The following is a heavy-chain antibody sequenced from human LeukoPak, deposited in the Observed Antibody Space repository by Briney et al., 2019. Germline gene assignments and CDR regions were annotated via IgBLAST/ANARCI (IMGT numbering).Heavy chain of an antibody. CDR2: INPSGGST. V-gene: IGHV1-46*01. CDR1: GYTFTSYY. CDR3: ARDPFWSGVNNWFDP. Sequence: GASVRVSCKASGYTFTSYYMHWVRQAPGQGLEWMGIINPSGGSTSYAQKFQGRVTMTTDTSTSTAYMELRSLRSDDTAAYYCARDPFWSGVNNWFDPWGQGTLVTVSS. J-gene: IGHJ5*02. D-gene: IGHD3-3*01.